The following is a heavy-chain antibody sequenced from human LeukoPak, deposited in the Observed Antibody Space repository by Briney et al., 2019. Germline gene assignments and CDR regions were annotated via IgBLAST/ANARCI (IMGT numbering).Heavy chain of an antibody. Sequence: SHTLSLTCSISGGSVSSNSAAWNWITQSPSRGLEWLGRTYYRSKLYNDYPVSVTSRITINPDTSKNQFSLQLNSVTHEDTAVYYCGRDLGIAVADNIANDAFDIWGQGTMVSVSS. J-gene: IGHJ3*02. CDR1: GGSVSSNSAA. CDR3: GRDLGIAVADNIANDAFDI. D-gene: IGHD6-19*01. V-gene: IGHV6-1*01. CDR2: TYYRSKLYN.